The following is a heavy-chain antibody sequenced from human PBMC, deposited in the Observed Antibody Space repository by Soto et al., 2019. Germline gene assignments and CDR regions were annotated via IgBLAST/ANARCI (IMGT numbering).Heavy chain of an antibody. CDR1: GGSISSSSYY. CDR2: IYYSGST. CDR3: AVEEDRGRYYTEYFQH. V-gene: IGHV4-39*01. D-gene: IGHD1-26*01. J-gene: IGHJ1*01. Sequence: QLLESGPGLVKPSETLSLTCTVSGGSISSSSYYWGWIRQPPGKGLEWIGSIYYSGSTYYNPSLKSRVTISVDTSKNQFSLKLSSVTAADTAVHYCAVEEDRGRYYTEYFQHWGKGTLVTVSS.